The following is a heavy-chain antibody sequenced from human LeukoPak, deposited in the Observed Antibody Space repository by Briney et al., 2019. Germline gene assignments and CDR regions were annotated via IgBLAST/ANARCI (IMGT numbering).Heavy chain of an antibody. CDR3: ARTTYYDILTGRFDY. Sequence: GASVKVSCKASGYTFTSYGISWVRQAPGQGLEWMGWISAYNGNTNYAQKLQGRVTMTTDTSTSTAYMELRSLRSDDTAVYYCARTTYYDILTGRFDYWGQGTLVTVSS. J-gene: IGHJ4*02. D-gene: IGHD3-9*01. CDR2: ISAYNGNT. CDR1: GYTFTSYG. V-gene: IGHV1-18*01.